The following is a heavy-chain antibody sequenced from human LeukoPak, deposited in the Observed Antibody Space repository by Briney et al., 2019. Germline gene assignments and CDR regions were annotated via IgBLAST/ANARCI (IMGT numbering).Heavy chain of an antibody. V-gene: IGHV4-4*07. CDR1: GGSISSYY. CDR3: ARDGAAASDYYYYYYMDV. Sequence: SETLSLTCTVSGGSISSYYWSWIRQPAGKGLEWIGRIYTSGSTNYNPSLKSRVTMSVDTSKNQFSLKLSSVTAADTAVYYCARDGAAASDYYYYYYMDVWGKGTTVAVSS. D-gene: IGHD6-13*01. CDR2: IYTSGST. J-gene: IGHJ6*03.